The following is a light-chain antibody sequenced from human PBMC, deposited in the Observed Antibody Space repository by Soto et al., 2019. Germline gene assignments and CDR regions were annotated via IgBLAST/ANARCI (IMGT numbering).Light chain of an antibody. CDR3: GSWDSNLSAGSYV. J-gene: IGLJ1*01. CDR2: DNN. V-gene: IGLV1-51*01. Sequence: QSVLTQPPSVSAAPGQKVTISCSGTSSNIGNNYVSWYQQLPGTAPKLLIYDNNKRPSGIPDRFSGSKSGTSATLGITGLQTGDEADYYCGSWDSNLSAGSYVFGTGTKVTLL. CDR1: SSNIGNNY.